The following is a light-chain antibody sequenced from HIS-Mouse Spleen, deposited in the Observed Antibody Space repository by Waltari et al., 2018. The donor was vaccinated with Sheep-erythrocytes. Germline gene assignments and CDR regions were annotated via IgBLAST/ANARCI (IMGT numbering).Light chain of an antibody. CDR1: QSISSY. V-gene: IGKV1-39*01. J-gene: IGKJ3*01. CDR3: QQSYSTPQFT. CDR2: AAS. Sequence: DIQMTQSPSSLSASVGDRVTITCRASQSISSYLNWYQQKPGKAPKLLNYAASSLQSGVPSRFSGSGTGTDFPLTISSLQPEDFATYYCQQSYSTPQFTFGPGTKVDIK.